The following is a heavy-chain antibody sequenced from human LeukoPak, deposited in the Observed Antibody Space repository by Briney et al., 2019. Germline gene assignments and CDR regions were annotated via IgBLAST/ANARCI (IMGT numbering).Heavy chain of an antibody. J-gene: IGHJ5*02. CDR3: AKWGSSSSWFNWFDP. D-gene: IGHD6-13*01. CDR1: GFTFSSYG. Sequence: GGSLRLSCAASGFTFSSYGMHWVRQAPGKGLEWVAVISYDGSNKYYADSVKGRFTISRDNSKNTLYLQMNSLRAEDTAVYYCAKWGSSSSWFNWFDPWGQGTLVTVSS. V-gene: IGHV3-30*18. CDR2: ISYDGSNK.